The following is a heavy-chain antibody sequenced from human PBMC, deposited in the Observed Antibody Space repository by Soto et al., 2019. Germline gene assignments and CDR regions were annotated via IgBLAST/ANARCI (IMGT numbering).Heavy chain of an antibody. CDR1: GDSISRKY. V-gene: IGHV4-4*07. CDR3: AMTVIAPSPYLDH. J-gene: IGHJ4*02. Sequence: QVQLQESGPGLVKPSETLSLTCSVSGDSISRKYWSWLRQPAGGGLEWIGRIYTTGATNYNSSLKSRVSMSVDTSKNQFSLRLTSVTAADTALYFCAMTVIAPSPYLDHWGQGLLVTVSS. D-gene: IGHD2-15*01. CDR2: IYTTGAT.